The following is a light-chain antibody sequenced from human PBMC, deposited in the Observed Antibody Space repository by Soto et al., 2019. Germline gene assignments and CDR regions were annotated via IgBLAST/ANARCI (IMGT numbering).Light chain of an antibody. CDR3: XXYGSSRGT. J-gene: IGKJ4*01. V-gene: IGKV3-20*01. CDR2: GAS. Sequence: EIVLTQSPGPRSLSPGERATLSCRASQRVSSSYLAWYQQKPGPAPRRLIYGASSRAPGPPDRFSGSGSGTDFTPTTSRPALQASERXXCXXYGSSRGTFGGGTKVDIK. CDR1: QRVSSSY.